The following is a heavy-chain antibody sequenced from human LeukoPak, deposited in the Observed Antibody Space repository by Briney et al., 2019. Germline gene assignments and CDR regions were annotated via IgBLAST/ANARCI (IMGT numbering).Heavy chain of an antibody. J-gene: IGHJ3*02. CDR1: GGTFSIYA. V-gene: IGHV1-69*13. Sequence: ASVNVSCKASGGTFSIYAISWVRQAPGQGLEWMGGIIPIFGTANYAQKFQGRVTITADESTSTAYMELSSLRSEDTAVYYCARAPSPNSGSLIRGAFDIWGQGTMVTVSS. CDR2: IIPIFGTA. D-gene: IGHD1-26*01. CDR3: ARAPSPNSGSLIRGAFDI.